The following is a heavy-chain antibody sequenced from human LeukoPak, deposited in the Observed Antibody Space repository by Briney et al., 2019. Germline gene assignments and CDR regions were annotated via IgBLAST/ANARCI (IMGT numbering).Heavy chain of an antibody. V-gene: IGHV3-33*01. CDR3: ARYVGGGNSGGFDY. Sequence: GGSLRLSCAASGFTFNSYDMHWIRQAPGKGLEWVALIWYDGSNKYYPDSVRGRFTISRDNSKNTLYLQMNSLRAEDTAVYYCARYVGGGNSGGFDYWGQGTLVIVSS. CDR2: IWYDGSNK. CDR1: GFTFNSYD. J-gene: IGHJ4*02. D-gene: IGHD4-23*01.